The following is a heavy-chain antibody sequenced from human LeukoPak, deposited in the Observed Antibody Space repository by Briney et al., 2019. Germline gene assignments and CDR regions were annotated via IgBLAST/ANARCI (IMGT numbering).Heavy chain of an antibody. V-gene: IGHV1-8*02. J-gene: IGHJ4*02. CDR3: ARGVSRGVDY. CDR2: VSTDSGNS. Sequence: ASVKVSCKASGYTFTNYGINWVRQAPGQGLEWLGWVSTDSGNSDSAQKFQGRITLTRDTSISTVFLELRNMRSDDTAVYYCARGVSRGVDYWGQGTLVTVSS. CDR1: GYTFTNYG. D-gene: IGHD3-16*01.